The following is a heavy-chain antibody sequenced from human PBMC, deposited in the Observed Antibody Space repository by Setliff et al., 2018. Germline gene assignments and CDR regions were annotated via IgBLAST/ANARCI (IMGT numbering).Heavy chain of an antibody. V-gene: IGHV3-74*01. Sequence: GGSLRLSCAASEFTLSTYWIHWVRQAPRKGLVWVSRINSDGSTTTYADSVKGRFTISRDNSKSTLYLQMNSLRAEDTAIYYCAKDKDVRVDYFDYWGPGTLVTVSS. CDR3: AKDKDVRVDYFDY. CDR1: EFTLSTYW. CDR2: INSDGSTT. J-gene: IGHJ4*02. D-gene: IGHD3-10*01.